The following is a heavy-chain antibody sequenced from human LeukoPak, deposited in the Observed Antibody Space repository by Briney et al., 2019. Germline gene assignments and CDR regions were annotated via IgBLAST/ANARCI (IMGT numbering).Heavy chain of an antibody. CDR3: ARRYCSGGSCYSFDF. CDR2: ISSSGSAI. V-gene: IGHV3-48*03. J-gene: IGHJ4*02. Sequence: GGSLRLSCAASGFTFSSYEMNWVRQAPGKGLEWVSYISSSGSAIYYADSVKGRFTISRDNAKNSLYLQMNSLRAEDTAFYYCARRYCSGGSCYSFDFWGQGTLATVSS. CDR1: GFTFSSYE. D-gene: IGHD2-15*01.